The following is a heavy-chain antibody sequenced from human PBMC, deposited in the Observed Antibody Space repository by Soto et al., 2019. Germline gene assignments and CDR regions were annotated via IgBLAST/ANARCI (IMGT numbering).Heavy chain of an antibody. CDR1: GYTFTSYA. CDR2: INAGNGNT. Sequence: QVQLVQSGAEVKKPGASVKVSCKASGYTFTSYAMHWVRQAPGQRLEWMGWINAGNGNTKYSQKLQGRGTITRDTSASTAYRELGSLRSDDRAVYYCAGAQIVVVPAARVGSYYYMDVWGKGTTVTVSS. D-gene: IGHD2-2*01. J-gene: IGHJ6*03. CDR3: AGAQIVVVPAARVGSYYYMDV. V-gene: IGHV1-3*01.